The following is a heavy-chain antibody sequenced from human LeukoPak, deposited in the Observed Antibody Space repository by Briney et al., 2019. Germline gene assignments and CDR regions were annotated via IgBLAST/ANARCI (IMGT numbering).Heavy chain of an antibody. CDR2: TNPSGGST. J-gene: IGHJ4*02. Sequence: ASVKVSCKASGYTFTSYYMHWVRQAPGQGLEWMGITNPSGGSTSYAQKFQGRVTMTRDTSTSTVYMELSSLRSEDTAVYYCARDLDYYDSSGTLDYWGQGTLVTVSS. V-gene: IGHV1-46*01. CDR1: GYTFTSYY. CDR3: ARDLDYYDSSGTLDY. D-gene: IGHD3-22*01.